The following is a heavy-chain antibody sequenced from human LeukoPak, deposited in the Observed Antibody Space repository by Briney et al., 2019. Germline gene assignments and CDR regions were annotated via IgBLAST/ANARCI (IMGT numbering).Heavy chain of an antibody. D-gene: IGHD5-18*01. CDR2: ISGSGGST. CDR3: AKDLGYSYGYYYYYGMDV. V-gene: IGHV3-23*01. Sequence: PGGSLRLSCAASGFTFSSYAMSWVRQAPGKGLEWVSAISGSGGSTYYADSVKGRFTISRDNSKNTLYLQMNSLRAEDTAVYYCAKDLGYSYGYYYYYGMDVWGQGTTVTVSS. J-gene: IGHJ6*02. CDR1: GFTFSSYA.